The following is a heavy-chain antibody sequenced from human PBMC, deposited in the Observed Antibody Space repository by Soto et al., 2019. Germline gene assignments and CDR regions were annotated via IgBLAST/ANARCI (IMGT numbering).Heavy chain of an antibody. J-gene: IGHJ6*03. Sequence: QVQLVQSGAEVRKPGASVTVSCRSSGDSFNDYYIHWVRQAPGQGFEWMGWINPNGGVTKYAQKFQGWFSITRDTSIRTVYMQLSRLRSDDTAVYYCARESGGATATLDYYYFYMDVWGTGTTVTVSS. CDR2: INPNGGVT. V-gene: IGHV1-2*04. CDR1: GDSFNDYY. CDR3: ARESGGATATLDYYYFYMDV. D-gene: IGHD2-15*01.